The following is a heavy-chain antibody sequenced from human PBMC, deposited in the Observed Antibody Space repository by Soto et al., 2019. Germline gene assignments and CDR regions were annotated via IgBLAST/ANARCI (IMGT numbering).Heavy chain of an antibody. V-gene: IGHV2-5*02. D-gene: IGHD3-22*01. J-gene: IGHJ5*02. Sequence: SGPTLVNPTQTLTLTCTFSGFSLSTSGVGVGWIRQPPGKALEWLALIYWDDDKRYSPSLKSRLTITKDTSKNQVVLTMTNMDPVDTATYYCAHGLIGYYYDSSGSNWFDPWGQGTLVTVSS. CDR3: AHGLIGYYYDSSGSNWFDP. CDR1: GFSLSTSGVG. CDR2: IYWDDDK.